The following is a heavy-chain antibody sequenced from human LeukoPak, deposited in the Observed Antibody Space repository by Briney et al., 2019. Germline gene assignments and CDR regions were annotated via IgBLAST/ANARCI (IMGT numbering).Heavy chain of an antibody. CDR3: AKDIVVVPAAMGAFDI. J-gene: IGHJ3*02. CDR1: GFIFSSFG. Sequence: GRSLRLSCASSGFIFSSFGLHWVRQAPGKGLEWVAVISYDGSNKYYADSVKGRFTISRDNSKNTLYLQMNSLRAEDTAVYYCAKDIVVVPAAMGAFDIWGQGTMVTVSS. D-gene: IGHD2-2*01. V-gene: IGHV3-30*18. CDR2: ISYDGSNK.